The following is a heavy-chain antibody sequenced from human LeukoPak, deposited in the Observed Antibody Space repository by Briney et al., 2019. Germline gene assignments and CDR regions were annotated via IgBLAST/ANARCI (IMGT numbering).Heavy chain of an antibody. D-gene: IGHD6-19*01. CDR2: ISSSGSTI. J-gene: IGHJ3*02. Sequence: GGSLRLSCAASGFTFSSYEMNWVRQAPGKGLEWGSYISSSGSTIYYADSVKGRFTISRDNAKNSLYLQMNSLRAEDTAVYYCAGVAMYSSGWYERAFDIWGQGTMVTVSS. CDR1: GFTFSSYE. V-gene: IGHV3-48*03. CDR3: AGVAMYSSGWYERAFDI.